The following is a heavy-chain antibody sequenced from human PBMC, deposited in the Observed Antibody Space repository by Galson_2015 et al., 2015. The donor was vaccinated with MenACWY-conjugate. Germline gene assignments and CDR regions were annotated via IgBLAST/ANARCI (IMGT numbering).Heavy chain of an antibody. CDR2: TYYRSKWYN. J-gene: IGHJ6*02. CDR3: VRRSRNIMDV. CDR1: GDSVSSDSAT. Sequence: CAISGDSVSSDSATWHWIRQSPSRGLEWLGRTYYRSKWYNDYAVSVKSRIIINPDTSKNQFSLQLNSVTPEDTAVYYCVRRSRNIMDVWGQGTTVTVSS. V-gene: IGHV6-1*01.